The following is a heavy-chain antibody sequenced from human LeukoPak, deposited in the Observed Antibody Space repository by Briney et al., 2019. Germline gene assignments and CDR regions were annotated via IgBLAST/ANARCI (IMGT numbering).Heavy chain of an antibody. J-gene: IGHJ5*02. CDR2: INAGNGNT. Sequence: ASVKVSCKASGYTFTSYAMHWVRQAPGQRLEWMGWINAGNGNTKYSQKFQGRVTITRDTSASTAYMELSSLRSEDTAVYYCATVYYGSGSYYTNWFDPWGQGTLVTVSS. V-gene: IGHV1-3*01. CDR1: GYTFTSYA. CDR3: ATVYYGSGSYYTNWFDP. D-gene: IGHD3-10*01.